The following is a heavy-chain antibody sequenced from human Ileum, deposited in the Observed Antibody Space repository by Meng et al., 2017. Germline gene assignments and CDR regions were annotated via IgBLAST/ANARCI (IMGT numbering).Heavy chain of an antibody. CDR2: MYPSGTT. CDR3: ARHIAVSGTRGFDS. Sequence: QVQRQGSGPGLVQPSGTPSLTCAVSGASISSGNWWSWVRQPPGKGLEWIGEMYPSGTTNYNPSLKSRVTISMDTSKNQLSLKLSSVTAADTAVYYCARHIAVSGTRGFDSWGQGTLVTVSS. J-gene: IGHJ4*02. D-gene: IGHD6-19*01. V-gene: IGHV4-4*02. CDR1: GASISSGNW.